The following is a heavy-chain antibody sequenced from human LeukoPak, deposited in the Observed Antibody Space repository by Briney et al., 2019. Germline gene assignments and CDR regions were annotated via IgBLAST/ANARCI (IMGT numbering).Heavy chain of an antibody. CDR2: IIPIFGIV. J-gene: IGHJ5*02. CDR1: GGTFSSYG. V-gene: IGHV1-69*05. CDR3: ATEFREIFGVNRNWFDP. D-gene: IGHD3-3*01. Sequence: GASVKVSCKASGGTFSSYGISWVRQAPGQGLEWMGRIIPIFGIVNHAQKFQDRVTVTTDESTTTVYMELSSLRSEDTAVYYCATEFREIFGVNRNWFDPWGQGTLVTVSS.